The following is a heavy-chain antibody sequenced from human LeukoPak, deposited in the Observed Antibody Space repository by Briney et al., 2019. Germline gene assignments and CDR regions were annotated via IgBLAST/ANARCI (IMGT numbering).Heavy chain of an antibody. CDR1: GFRFSAYA. D-gene: IGHD1-14*01. V-gene: IGHV3-64D*06. Sequence: GGSLRLSCSASGFRFSAYAMHWVRQAPGKGLEYVSAISPNGDITYYADSVRGRFSISRDNTKNTLYLQMSSLRAEDTAVYYCVPKGTGGYWGQGTLVTVSS. CDR3: VPKGTGGY. J-gene: IGHJ4*02. CDR2: ISPNGDIT.